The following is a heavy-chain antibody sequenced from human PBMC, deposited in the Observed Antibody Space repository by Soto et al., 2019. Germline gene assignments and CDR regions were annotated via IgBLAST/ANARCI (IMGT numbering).Heavy chain of an antibody. V-gene: IGHV3-23*01. Sequence: GGSLRLSCAASGFTFSSYAMSWVRQAPGKGLEWVSAISGSGGSTYYADSVKGRFTISRDNSKNTLYLQMSSLRAEDTAVYYCAPITGALRAYWGQGTLVTVSSGKSFVASVKVSCKASGYQYFDYWGQGTLVTVSS. CDR2: ISGSGGST. CDR1: GFTFSSYA. J-gene: IGHJ4*02. CDR3: APITGALRAYWGQGTLVTVSSGKSFVASVKVSCKASGYQYFDY. D-gene: IGHD5-12*01.